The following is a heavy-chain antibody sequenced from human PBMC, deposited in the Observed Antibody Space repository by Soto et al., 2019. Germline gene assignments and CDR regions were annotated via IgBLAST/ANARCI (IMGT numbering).Heavy chain of an antibody. Sequence: SETLSLTCTVSGGSIYRSGYYWGWIRQPPGRGLEWIGNIDYNGVTYSNPSLKSRVTISRDTSKNQFSLKLTSVTAADTALYYCGKVLVGATGHTDSDSWGPGTLVTVST. CDR1: GGSIYRSGYY. CDR2: IDYNGVT. CDR3: GKVLVGATGHTDSDS. D-gene: IGHD2-15*01. J-gene: IGHJ4*02. V-gene: IGHV4-39*01.